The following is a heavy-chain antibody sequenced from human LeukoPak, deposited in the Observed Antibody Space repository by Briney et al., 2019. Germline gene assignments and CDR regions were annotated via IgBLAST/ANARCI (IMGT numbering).Heavy chain of an antibody. CDR2: IYYSGST. CDR3: ARWSRDGYNYFDY. CDR1: GGSISSYY. Sequence: SVTLSLTCTVSGGSISSYYWTWIRQPPGKGLEWIGYIYYSGSTNYNPSLKSRVTISLDTSKNQFSLKLSSVTAADTAVYYCARWSRDGYNYFDYWGQGTLVTVSS. J-gene: IGHJ4*02. D-gene: IGHD5-24*01. V-gene: IGHV4-59*01.